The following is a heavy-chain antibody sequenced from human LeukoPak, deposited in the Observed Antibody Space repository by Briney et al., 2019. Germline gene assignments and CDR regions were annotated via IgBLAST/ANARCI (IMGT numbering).Heavy chain of an antibody. CDR3: SRLSYYKYYMDV. CDR1: GGSISSNSYY. V-gene: IGHV4-39*01. CDR2: IYYSGNT. J-gene: IGHJ6*03. Sequence: PSETLSLTCTVSGGSISSNSYYWAWIRQPPGKGLEWIGTIYYSGNTYYNPSLKSRVTISIDTSKNQFSLKLSSVTAADTAVYYSSRLSYYKYYMDVWGKGTTVTVSS.